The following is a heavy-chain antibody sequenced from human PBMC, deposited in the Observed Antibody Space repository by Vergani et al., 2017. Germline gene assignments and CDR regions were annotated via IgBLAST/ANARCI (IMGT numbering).Heavy chain of an antibody. CDR1: GVKFDSYV. Sequence: EVQLLESGGGLVQPGGSLRLSCAASGVKFDSYVMSWVRQAPGKGLEWVSGISGFGSSTYDANSVKGRFTISRDNAENTLYLQMNNLRAEDTAVYYCAKGLFSNMYPAPFDNWGPGILVTVSS. CDR2: ISGFGSST. CDR3: AKGLFSNMYPAPFDN. D-gene: IGHD2-2*01. J-gene: IGHJ4*02. V-gene: IGHV3-23*01.